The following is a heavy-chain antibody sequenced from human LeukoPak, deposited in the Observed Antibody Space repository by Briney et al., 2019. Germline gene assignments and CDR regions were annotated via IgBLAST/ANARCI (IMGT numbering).Heavy chain of an antibody. J-gene: IGHJ3*02. V-gene: IGHV4-59*01. CDR3: AREGLLCGGDCYRDAFDI. Sequence: SETLSLTCTVSGGSISSYYWSWIRQPPGKGLELIGYIYYSGSFNYNPSLKSRVTISVDTSKNQFSLKLNSVTAADTAVYYCAREGLLCGGDCYRDAFDIWGQGTMVTVSS. CDR2: IYYSGSF. CDR1: GGSISSYY. D-gene: IGHD2-21*02.